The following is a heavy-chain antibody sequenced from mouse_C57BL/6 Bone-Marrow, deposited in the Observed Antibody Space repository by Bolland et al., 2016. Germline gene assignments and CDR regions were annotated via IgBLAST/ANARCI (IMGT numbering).Heavy chain of an antibody. CDR2: INPNNGGT. Sequence: DINPNNGGTIYNQKFKGKATLTVDKSSSTAYMELRSLTSEDTAVYYCARRGSSGFYWGQGTLV. V-gene: IGHV1-18*01. D-gene: IGHD3-2*02. J-gene: IGHJ3*01. CDR3: ARRGSSGFY.